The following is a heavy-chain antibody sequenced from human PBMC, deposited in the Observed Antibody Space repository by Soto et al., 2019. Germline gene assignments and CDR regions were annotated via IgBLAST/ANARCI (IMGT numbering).Heavy chain of an antibody. CDR2: ISAYNGNT. V-gene: IGHV1-18*01. CDR3: ARSDYYDSSGYRADFDY. Sequence: ASVKVSCKASGYTFTNFGISWVRQAPGQGLEWMGWISAYNGNTNYAQNFQGRVTMTTDTSTSTAYMELRSLRSDDTAVYYCARSDYYDSSGYRADFDYWGQGTLVTVSS. J-gene: IGHJ4*02. CDR1: GYTFTNFG. D-gene: IGHD3-22*01.